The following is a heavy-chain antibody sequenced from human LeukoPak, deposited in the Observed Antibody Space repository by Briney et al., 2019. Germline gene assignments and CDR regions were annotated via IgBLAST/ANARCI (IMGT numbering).Heavy chain of an antibody. Sequence: GGSLRLSCAASGFTFSSYGMHWVRQAPGKGLEWVAVISYDGSNKYYADSVKGRFTISRDNSKNTLYLQMNSLRAEDTAVYYCAKDREYSYGYVDYWGQGTLVTVSS. CDR2: ISYDGSNK. J-gene: IGHJ4*02. D-gene: IGHD5-18*01. CDR1: GFTFSSYG. CDR3: AKDREYSYGYVDY. V-gene: IGHV3-30*18.